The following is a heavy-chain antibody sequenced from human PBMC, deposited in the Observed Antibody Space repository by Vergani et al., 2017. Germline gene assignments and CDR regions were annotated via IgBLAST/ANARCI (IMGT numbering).Heavy chain of an antibody. CDR2: SIPIFGTA. V-gene: IGHV1-69*01. D-gene: IGHD3-22*01. Sequence: QVQLVQSGAEVKKPGSSVKVSCKASGGTFSSYAISWVRQAPGQGLEWMGGSIPIFGTANYEQKFQGRVTITADESTSTAYMELSSLRSEDTAVYYRARAAGYYYDSSGSSDYWGQGTLVTVSS. J-gene: IGHJ4*02. CDR3: ARAAGYYYDSSGSSDY. CDR1: GGTFSSYA.